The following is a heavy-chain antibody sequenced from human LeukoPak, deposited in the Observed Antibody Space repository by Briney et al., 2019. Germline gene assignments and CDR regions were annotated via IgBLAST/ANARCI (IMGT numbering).Heavy chain of an antibody. CDR3: ASNFQSYHFDY. Sequence: GSSVKVSCKASGGTFSSYAISWVRQAPGQGLEWMGGIIPIFSTANYAQKFQGRVTITADKSTSTAYMELSSLRSEDTAVYYCASNFQSYHFDYWGQGTLVTVSS. V-gene: IGHV1-69*06. CDR2: IIPIFSTA. D-gene: IGHD3-10*01. J-gene: IGHJ4*02. CDR1: GGTFSSYA.